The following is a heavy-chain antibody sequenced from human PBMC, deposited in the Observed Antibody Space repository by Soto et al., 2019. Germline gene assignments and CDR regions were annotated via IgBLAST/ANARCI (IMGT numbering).Heavy chain of an antibody. CDR2: IDAGNGNT. Sequence: QVQLVQSGAEVKKPGASVKVSCKASVYTFTNYAMHWVRQAPGQRLEWMGWIDAGNGNTKYSQKFQGRVTITRDTSASTAYMELSSLRSEDTAVYYCARGGSFYWYFDLWGRGTLVTVSS. CDR1: VYTFTNYA. CDR3: ARGGSFYWYFDL. J-gene: IGHJ2*01. D-gene: IGHD1-26*01. V-gene: IGHV1-3*01.